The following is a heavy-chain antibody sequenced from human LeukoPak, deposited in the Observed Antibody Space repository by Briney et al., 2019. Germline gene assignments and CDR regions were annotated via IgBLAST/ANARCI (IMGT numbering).Heavy chain of an antibody. V-gene: IGHV4-4*07. Sequence: SETLSLTCTVSGGSISIYYWSWIRQPAGKGLEWIGRIYSTGRVNYNPSLKSRVTMLLDTSKNHISLKLTSVTAADTAIYFCARASETAMVTLWGQGTLVTVSS. D-gene: IGHD5-18*01. CDR3: ARASETAMVTL. CDR1: GGSISIYY. CDR2: IYSTGRV. J-gene: IGHJ4*02.